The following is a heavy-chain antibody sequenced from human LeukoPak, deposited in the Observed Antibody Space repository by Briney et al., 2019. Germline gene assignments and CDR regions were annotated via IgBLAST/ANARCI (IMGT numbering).Heavy chain of an antibody. CDR1: GFTFSSYS. D-gene: IGHD3-9*01. J-gene: IGHJ4*02. V-gene: IGHV3-21*01. CDR2: ISSSSSYI. CDR3: ARDSEYDILTGYYIDY. Sequence: PGGSLRLXCAASGFTFSSYSMKWVRQAPGKGLKWVSSISSSSSYIYYADSVKGRFTISRDNAKNSLYLQMNSLRAEDTAVYYCARDSEYDILTGYYIDYWGQGTLVTVSS.